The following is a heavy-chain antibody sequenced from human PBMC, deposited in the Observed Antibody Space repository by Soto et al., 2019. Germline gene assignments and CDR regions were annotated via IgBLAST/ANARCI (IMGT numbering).Heavy chain of an antibody. V-gene: IGHV3-23*01. CDR3: AKDEPYSGRSYGMDV. D-gene: IGHD6-13*01. CDR1: GLTFSSHG. CDR2: ISNSGGAT. Sequence: GGSLRLSCAASGLTFSSHGMSWVRQSPGEGLEWVSVISNSGGATYYANSVKGRFTISRDNSKNTLYLEINSLRAEDTAVYYCAKDEPYSGRSYGMDVWGQGTTVTVSS. J-gene: IGHJ6*02.